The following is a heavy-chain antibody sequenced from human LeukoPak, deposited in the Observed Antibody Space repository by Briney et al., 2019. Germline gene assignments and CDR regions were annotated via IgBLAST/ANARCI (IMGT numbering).Heavy chain of an antibody. D-gene: IGHD5-12*01. CDR1: GFTFNSYW. Sequence: GGSLRLSCGASGFTFNSYWFHWVRQAPGKGLVWVSRIDNDGTDTIYADSVKGRFAISRDNAKNTLYLQMDSLRAEDTAVYYCARGGFSHGFDIWGQGTRVTVSS. J-gene: IGHJ3*02. CDR2: IDNDGTDT. CDR3: ARGGFSHGFDI. V-gene: IGHV3-74*01.